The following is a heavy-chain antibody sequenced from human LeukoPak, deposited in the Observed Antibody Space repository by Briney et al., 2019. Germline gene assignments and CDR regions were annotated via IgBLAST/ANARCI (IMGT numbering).Heavy chain of an antibody. J-gene: IGHJ4*02. Sequence: GGSLRLSCAASGFTFSNAWMSWVRQAPGKGLEWVGRIKSKTDGGTADYAAPVKGRFTISRDDSKNTLYLQMNSLKTEDTAVYYCTTGATKSSIDYWGQGTLVTVSS. V-gene: IGHV3-15*01. CDR3: TTGATKSSIDY. CDR1: GFTFSNAW. D-gene: IGHD1-26*01. CDR2: IKSKTDGGTA.